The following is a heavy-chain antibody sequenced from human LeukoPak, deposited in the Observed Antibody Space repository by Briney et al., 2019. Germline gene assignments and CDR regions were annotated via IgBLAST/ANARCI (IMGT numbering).Heavy chain of an antibody. V-gene: IGHV4-34*01. Sequence: GSLRLSCAASGFTFSNAWMSWVRQPPGKGLEWIGEINHSGSTNYNPSLKSRVIISVDTSKNQFSLKLSSVTAADTAVYYCARGRRRYYYDSSGYYTTSYYFDYWGQGTLVTVSS. CDR3: ARGRRRYYYDSSGYYTTSYYFDY. CDR1: GFTFSNAW. CDR2: INHSGST. J-gene: IGHJ4*02. D-gene: IGHD3-22*01.